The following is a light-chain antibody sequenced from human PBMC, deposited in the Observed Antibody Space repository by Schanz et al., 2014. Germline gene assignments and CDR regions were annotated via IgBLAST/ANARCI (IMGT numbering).Light chain of an antibody. J-gene: IGLJ3*02. Sequence: QSALTQPPSASGSPGQSVTISCTGTSSDIGRYNYVSWYQHHPGKAPKLLIYDVTKRPSGVPDRFSGSKSGNTASLTVSGLQAEDEADYHCCSYAGGYTVFGGGTKLTVL. CDR3: CSYAGGYTV. CDR1: SSDIGRYNY. CDR2: DVT. V-gene: IGLV2-8*01.